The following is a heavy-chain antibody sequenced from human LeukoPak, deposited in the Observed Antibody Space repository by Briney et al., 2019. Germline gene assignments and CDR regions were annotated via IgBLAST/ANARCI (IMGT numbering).Heavy chain of an antibody. CDR1: GGSFSGNY. CDR2: INHSGST. Sequence: SETLSLTCAVYGGSFSGNYWSWIRQPPGKGLEWIGEINHSGSTNYNPSLKSRVTISVDTSKNQFSLKLSSVTAADTAVYYCARGRFGSGPTGDVWGKGTTVTVSS. J-gene: IGHJ6*04. V-gene: IGHV4-34*01. CDR3: ARGRFGSGPTGDV. D-gene: IGHD2-15*01.